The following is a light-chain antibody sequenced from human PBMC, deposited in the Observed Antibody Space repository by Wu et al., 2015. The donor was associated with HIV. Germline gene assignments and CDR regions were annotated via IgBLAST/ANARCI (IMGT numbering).Light chain of an antibody. Sequence: DIQMTQSPSSLSASVGDRVTITCRASQGISHYLAWYQQKPGKVPKLLIYAASTLQSGVPSRISGSGSGTDFTLTISSLQPDDFATYYCQHYSTYSWTFGQGTKVQIK. CDR3: QHYSTYSWT. J-gene: IGKJ1*01. V-gene: IGKV1-27*01. CDR1: QGISHY. CDR2: AAS.